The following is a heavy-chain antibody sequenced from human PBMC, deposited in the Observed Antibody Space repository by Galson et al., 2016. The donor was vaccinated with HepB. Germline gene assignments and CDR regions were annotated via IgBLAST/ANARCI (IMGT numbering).Heavy chain of an antibody. Sequence: SLRLSCAASGFRFTKFAMTWVRQAPGKGLEWVSGISASGVTYYADSAGGRVTVSRDDSKNTALLQMKSLRADDTALYYCSKDAIGMVIGCLYPWGQGTQVTVSS. CDR3: SKDAIGMVIGCLYP. CDR2: ISASGVT. CDR1: GFRFTKFA. D-gene: IGHD3-3*01. V-gene: IGHV3-23*01. J-gene: IGHJ5*02.